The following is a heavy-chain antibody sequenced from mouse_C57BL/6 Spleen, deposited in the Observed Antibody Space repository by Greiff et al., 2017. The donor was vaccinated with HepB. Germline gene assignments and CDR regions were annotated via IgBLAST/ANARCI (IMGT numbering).Heavy chain of an antibody. CDR2: IDPETGGT. Sequence: QVQLKQSGAELVRPGASVTLSCKASGYTFTDYEMHWVKQTPVHGLEWIGAIDPETGGTAYNQKFKGKAILTADKSSSTAYMELRSLTSEDSAVYYCTGDGYYVYWGQGTLVTVSA. J-gene: IGHJ3*01. D-gene: IGHD2-3*01. CDR1: GYTFTDYE. V-gene: IGHV1-15*01. CDR3: TGDGYYVY.